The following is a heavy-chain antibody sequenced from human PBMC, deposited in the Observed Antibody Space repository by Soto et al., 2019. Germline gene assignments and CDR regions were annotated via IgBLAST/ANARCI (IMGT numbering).Heavy chain of an antibody. CDR2: ISYEGSHA. J-gene: IGHJ4*02. V-gene: IGHV3-30*18. Sequence: QVQLVDSGGGVVQPGRSLRLSCAASGFTFTTYGMHWVRRAPGKGLEWVAVISYEGSHAYYADSVKGRFTISRDNSKNTLYVKINSLRAEDTAVYYCAKERTYSAASGFDYWGRGTLVTVSS. CDR1: GFTFTTYG. D-gene: IGHD1-26*01. CDR3: AKERTYSAASGFDY.